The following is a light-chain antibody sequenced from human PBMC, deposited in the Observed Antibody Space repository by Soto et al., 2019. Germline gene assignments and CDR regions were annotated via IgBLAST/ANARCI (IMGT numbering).Light chain of an antibody. CDR3: QQYGSSPPYT. CDR1: QSVSSSY. Sequence: EIVLTQSPGTLSLSPGERATLSCRASQSVSSSYLAWYQQKPGQAPRLLIYGASSRATGIPDRFSGSWSGTDFTLTISRLEPEDLSVYYCQQYGSSPPYTFGQGTELEIK. J-gene: IGKJ2*01. V-gene: IGKV3-20*01. CDR2: GAS.